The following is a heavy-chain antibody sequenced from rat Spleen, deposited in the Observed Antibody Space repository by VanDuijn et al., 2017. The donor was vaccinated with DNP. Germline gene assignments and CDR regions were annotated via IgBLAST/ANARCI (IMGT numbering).Heavy chain of an antibody. CDR1: GFTFSNYG. CDR3: ATDRYYYGGVGVMDA. J-gene: IGHJ4*01. Sequence: EVQLVESGGGLVQPGRSLKLSCAASGFTFSNYGMHWIRQAPTKGLEWVASISPSGGSTYYRDSVKGRFTISRDNAKSTLYLQMDSLRSEDTATYYCATDRYYYGGVGVMDAWGQGASVTVSS. V-gene: IGHV5-19*01. D-gene: IGHD1-1*01. CDR2: ISPSGGST.